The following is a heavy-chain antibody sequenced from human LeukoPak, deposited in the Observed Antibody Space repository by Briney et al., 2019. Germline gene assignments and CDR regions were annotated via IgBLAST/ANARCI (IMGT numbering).Heavy chain of an antibody. CDR2: IKSKTDGGTT. CDR3: TTDWTPRYYGSGSSY. Sequence: KSGGSLRLSCAASGFTFSNAWMSWVRQAPGKGLEWVGRIKSKTDGGTTDYAAPVKGRFTISRDDSKNTLYLQMNSLKTEDTAVYYCTTDWTPRYYGSGSSYWGQGTLVTVSS. V-gene: IGHV3-15*01. J-gene: IGHJ4*02. D-gene: IGHD3-10*01. CDR1: GFTFSNAW.